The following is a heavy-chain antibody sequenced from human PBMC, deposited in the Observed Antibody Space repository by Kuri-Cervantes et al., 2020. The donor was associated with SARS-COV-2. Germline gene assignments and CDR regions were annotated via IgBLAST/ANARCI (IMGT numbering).Heavy chain of an antibody. D-gene: IGHD3-3*01. J-gene: IGHJ6*02. CDR2: INSSSSRI. Sequence: LSLTCAASRFIFSNCTMNWVRQAPGKGLEWVSYINSSSSRIYYTDSVKGRFTISRDNAKNSLYLQMNSLRDEDTAVYYCANVGSGRANNYYYYGMDVWGQGTTVTVSS. V-gene: IGHV3-48*02. CDR3: ANVGSGRANNYYYYGMDV. CDR1: RFIFSNCT.